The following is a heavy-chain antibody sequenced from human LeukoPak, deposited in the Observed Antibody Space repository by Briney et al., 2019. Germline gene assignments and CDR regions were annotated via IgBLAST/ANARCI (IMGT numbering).Heavy chain of an antibody. Sequence: GGSLRLSCAASGFTFSSYGMHWIRQAPGKGLEWVAVISYDGSNKYYADSVKGRFTISRDNSKNTLYLQMNSLRAEDTAVYYCAKDMNVFRGLPDVWGQGTTVTVSS. J-gene: IGHJ6*02. CDR3: AKDMNVFRGLPDV. CDR1: GFTFSSYG. D-gene: IGHD2-8*01. V-gene: IGHV3-30*18. CDR2: ISYDGSNK.